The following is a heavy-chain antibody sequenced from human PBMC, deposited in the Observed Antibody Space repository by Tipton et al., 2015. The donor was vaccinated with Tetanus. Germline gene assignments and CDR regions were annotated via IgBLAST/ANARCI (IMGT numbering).Heavy chain of an antibody. CDR2: FASPSNSAAT. V-gene: IGHV3-73*01. J-gene: IGHJ4*02. D-gene: IGHD2-21*01. CDR3: SGGGAHVDY. Sequence: SLRLSCAASGSTLSAYSVDWVRQATGKGLEWVGRFASPSNSAATTYAASVRGRFTFSRDEAKNTAYLEMNSLTVEDTAVYYCSGGGAHVDYWGQGVLVTVSS. CDR1: GSTLSAYS.